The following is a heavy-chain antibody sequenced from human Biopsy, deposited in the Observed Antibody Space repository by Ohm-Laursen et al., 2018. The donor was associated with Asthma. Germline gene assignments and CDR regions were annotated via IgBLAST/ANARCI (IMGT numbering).Heavy chain of an antibody. CDR3: VRGSSSWHHGPFHYYYGLDV. CDR1: GGYMRSGNYY. CDR2: IYYSGTT. J-gene: IGHJ6*02. Sequence: SETLSLTCFLSSGSGGYMRSGNYYWGWIRQPPGKGLEWIGSIYYSGTTYYNPSLESRVTVSADTSKNQFSLKLTSVTAADTAVYYCVRGSSSWHHGPFHYYYGLDVWGQGTTVTVSS. V-gene: IGHV4-39*01. D-gene: IGHD6-13*01.